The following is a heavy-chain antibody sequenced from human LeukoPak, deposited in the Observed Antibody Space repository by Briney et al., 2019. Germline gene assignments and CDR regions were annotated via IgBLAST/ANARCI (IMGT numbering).Heavy chain of an antibody. CDR3: AKETSSGGESFYYFDY. CDR1: GFTFSIYA. V-gene: IGHV3-23*01. D-gene: IGHD6-19*01. J-gene: IGHJ4*02. Sequence: GGSLRLSCAASGFTFSIYAASWVRQAPGKGLEWVSSISGSGGSTYYADSVKGRFTISRDNSKNTVYLQMNSLRAEDTAVYYCAKETSSGGESFYYFDYWGQRTLVTVSS. CDR2: ISGSGGST.